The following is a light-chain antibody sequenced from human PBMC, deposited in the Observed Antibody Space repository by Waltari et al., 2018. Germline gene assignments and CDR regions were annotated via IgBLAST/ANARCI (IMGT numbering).Light chain of an antibody. CDR2: AND. V-gene: IGLV1-40*01. J-gene: IGLJ3*02. Sequence: QSVLTQPPSVSGAPGQRVTISCTGSSSNIGAGSDVHWYQQFSGTAPKLLIFANDNRPSGVPDRFSGSRSGTSAYLAITGLQTDDEADYFCQSYDSGQWVFGGGTKVTVL. CDR3: QSYDSGQWV. CDR1: SSNIGAGSD.